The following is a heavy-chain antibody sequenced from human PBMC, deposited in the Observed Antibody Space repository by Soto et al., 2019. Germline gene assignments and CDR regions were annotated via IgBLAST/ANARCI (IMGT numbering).Heavy chain of an antibody. V-gene: IGHV3-23*01. Sequence: GGSLRLSFAASGFTFNNFSMTWVRQAPGKGLEWVSAIGGGGTSTYYADSVKGRFTISRDNSKNTLYLQMNSLRAEDTAVYHCAKDPTSYDSSAQFDSWGQGTLVTVSS. CDR3: AKDPTSYDSSAQFDS. CDR2: IGGGGTST. CDR1: GFTFNNFS. J-gene: IGHJ4*02. D-gene: IGHD3-22*01.